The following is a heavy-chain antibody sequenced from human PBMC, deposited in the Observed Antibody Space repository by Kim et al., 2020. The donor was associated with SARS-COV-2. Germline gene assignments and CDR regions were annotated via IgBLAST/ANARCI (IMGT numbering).Heavy chain of an antibody. V-gene: IGHV3-21*01. J-gene: IGHJ4*02. CDR3: ARGYKSTIGY. CDR2: YK. Sequence: YKYDADSVKGRFTITRDNAKNSLYLQMNSLRAEDTAVYYCARGYKSTIGYWGQGTLVTVSS. D-gene: IGHD1-20*01.